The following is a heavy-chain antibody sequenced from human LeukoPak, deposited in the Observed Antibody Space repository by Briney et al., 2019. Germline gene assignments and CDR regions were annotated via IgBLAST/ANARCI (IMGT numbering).Heavy chain of an antibody. CDR3: ARGHEVLLWFGEAFDY. D-gene: IGHD3-10*01. CDR2: INTKRGGT. Sequence: ASVKVSCKASGYTFTGYYMHWVRQAPGQGVEGMGRINTKRGGTNYAQKLQGRVTMTRDTYRSTAYMEVSTLRSDDTAVYYCARGHEVLLWFGEAFDYWGQGTLVTVSS. J-gene: IGHJ4*02. CDR1: GYTFTGYY. V-gene: IGHV1-2*06.